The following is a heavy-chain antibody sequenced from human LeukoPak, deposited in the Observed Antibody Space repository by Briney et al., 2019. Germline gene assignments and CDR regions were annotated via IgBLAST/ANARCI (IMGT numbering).Heavy chain of an antibody. CDR2: IYSGGST. CDR1: GFTASSSY. J-gene: IGHJ3*02. D-gene: IGHD5-24*01. V-gene: IGHV3-66*01. CDR3: AKEMATMNAFDI. Sequence: PGGSLRLSCAASGFTASSSYMSWVRRAPGKGLEWVSVIYSGGSTDYKDSVKDRFIISRDNSKNTLYLQMNSLRAEDTAVYYCAKEMATMNAFDIWGQGTMVTVSS.